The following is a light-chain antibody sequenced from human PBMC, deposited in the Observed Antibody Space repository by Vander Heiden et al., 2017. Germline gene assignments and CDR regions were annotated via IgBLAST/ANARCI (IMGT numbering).Light chain of an antibody. Sequence: SYVLPQPPSVSVAPGQTASLTRGGTNSESKSVHWYQQKPGQAPVLVVYDDSDRPSGIPGRFSGSNSGNTATLTISRVEAGDEADYYCQVWDSSSDHHVVFGGGTKLTVL. CDR2: DDS. J-gene: IGLJ2*01. V-gene: IGLV3-21*02. CDR1: NSESKS. CDR3: QVWDSSSDHHVV.